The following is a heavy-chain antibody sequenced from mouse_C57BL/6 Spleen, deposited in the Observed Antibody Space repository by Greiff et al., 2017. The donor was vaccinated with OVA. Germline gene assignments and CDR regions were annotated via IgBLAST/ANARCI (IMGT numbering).Heavy chain of an antibody. CDR1: GYTFTSYW. J-gene: IGHJ4*01. V-gene: IGHV1-52*01. D-gene: IGHD1-1*01. CDR2: IDPSDSET. CDR3: ASGVYYYGSSGDYAMDY. Sequence: QVQLQQPGAELVRPGSSVKLSCKASGYTFTSYWMHWVKQRPIQGLEWIGNIDPSDSETHYNQKFKDKATLTVDKSSSTAYMQLSSLTSEDSAVYYCASGVYYYGSSGDYAMDYWGQGTSVTVSS.